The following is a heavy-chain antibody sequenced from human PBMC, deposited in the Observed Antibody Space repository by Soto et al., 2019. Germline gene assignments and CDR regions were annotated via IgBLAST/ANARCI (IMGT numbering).Heavy chain of an antibody. Sequence: SETLSLTCTVSGGSISSSSYYWGWIRQPPGKGLEWIGSIYYSGSTYYNPSLKSRVTISVDTSKNQFSLKLSSVTAADTAVYYCARHPADYGDAFGYWGQGTLVTVSS. CDR2: IYYSGST. D-gene: IGHD4-17*01. V-gene: IGHV4-39*01. CDR1: GGSISSSSYY. CDR3: ARHPADYGDAFGY. J-gene: IGHJ4*02.